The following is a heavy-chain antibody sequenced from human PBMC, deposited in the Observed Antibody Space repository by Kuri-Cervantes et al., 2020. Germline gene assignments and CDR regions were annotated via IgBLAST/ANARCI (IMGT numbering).Heavy chain of an antibody. V-gene: IGHV4-39*07. CDR2: IYYSGST. CDR1: GGSISSSSYY. Sequence: ESLKISCTVSGGSISSSSYYWGWIRQPPGKGLEWIGSIYYSGSTYYNPSLKSRVTIPVDRSKNQFSLKLSSVTAADTAVYYCARLRRDGYNFAYFDYWGQGTLVTVSS. CDR3: ARLRRDGYNFAYFDY. D-gene: IGHD5-24*01. J-gene: IGHJ4*02.